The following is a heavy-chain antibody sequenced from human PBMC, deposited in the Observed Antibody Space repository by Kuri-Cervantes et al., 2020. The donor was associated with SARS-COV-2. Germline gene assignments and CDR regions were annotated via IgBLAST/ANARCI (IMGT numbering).Heavy chain of an antibody. V-gene: IGHV1-46*01. J-gene: IGHJ1*01. CDR2: FDPNTHNT. Sequence: ASVKVSCKASGYTFTGYYMHWVRQAPGHGLEWVGMFDPNTHNTISAQRFQGRVTMTRDTSTSTFYMGLSSLRSEDTAVYYCTREGHSSGWDAEYFHHWGQGTLVTVSS. CDR3: TREGHSSGWDAEYFHH. D-gene: IGHD6-19*01. CDR1: GYTFTGYY.